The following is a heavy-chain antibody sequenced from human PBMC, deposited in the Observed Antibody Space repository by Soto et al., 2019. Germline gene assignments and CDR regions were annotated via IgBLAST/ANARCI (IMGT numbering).Heavy chain of an antibody. CDR3: ATSWDCSSTSCYTVDY. CDR1: GFTFSSYA. D-gene: IGHD2-2*02. Sequence: QVQLVESGGGVVPPGRSLRLSCAASGFTFSSYAMHWVRQAPGKGLEWVAVISSDGSNNYYADSVKGRFTISRDNSKNSLYLQMNSLRAEDTAVYYCATSWDCSSTSCYTVDYWGQGTLVTVSS. CDR2: ISSDGSNN. V-gene: IGHV3-30-3*01. J-gene: IGHJ4*02.